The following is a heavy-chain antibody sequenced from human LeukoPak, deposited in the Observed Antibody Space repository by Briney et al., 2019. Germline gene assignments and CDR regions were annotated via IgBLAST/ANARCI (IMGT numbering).Heavy chain of an antibody. CDR1: GGSFSGYY. J-gene: IGHJ4*02. Sequence: SETLSLTCAVYGGSFSGYYWSWIRQPPGKGLEWIGEINHSGSTNYNPSLKSRVTISVDTSKNQFSLKLSSVTAADTAVYYCARSRGTTVTPYYFDYWGQGTLVTVSS. CDR2: INHSGST. D-gene: IGHD4-17*01. CDR3: ARSRGTTVTPYYFDY. V-gene: IGHV4-34*01.